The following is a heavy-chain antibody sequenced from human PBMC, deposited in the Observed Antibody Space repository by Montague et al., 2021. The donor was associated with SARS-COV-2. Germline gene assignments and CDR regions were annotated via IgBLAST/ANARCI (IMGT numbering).Heavy chain of an antibody. J-gene: IGHJ5*02. CDR2: IFHSGIT. CDR3: ARTEYNWNDWFDP. V-gene: IGHV4-59*13. D-gene: IGHD1-20*01. Sequence: SETLSLTRSLSGGSISSYYWSWIRQSPGKGLEWIGYIFHSGITDXNPSLKSRVTISVDMSKNQFSLQLNSVTAADSAVYYCARTEYNWNDWFDPWGQGTLVTVAA. CDR1: GGSISSYY.